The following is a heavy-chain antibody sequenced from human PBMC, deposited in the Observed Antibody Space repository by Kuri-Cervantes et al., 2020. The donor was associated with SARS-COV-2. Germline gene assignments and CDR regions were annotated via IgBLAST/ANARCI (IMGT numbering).Heavy chain of an antibody. CDR3: ARRIRIAARPHYMDV. D-gene: IGHD6-6*01. Sequence: GESLKISCAASGFTFSSYAMSWVRQAPGKGLGWGSSISSSSSYIYYADSVKGRFTISRDNAKNSLYLQMNSLRAEDTAVYYCARRIRIAARPHYMDVWGKGTTVTVSS. V-gene: IGHV3-21*01. CDR1: GFTFSSYA. J-gene: IGHJ6*03. CDR2: ISSSSSYI.